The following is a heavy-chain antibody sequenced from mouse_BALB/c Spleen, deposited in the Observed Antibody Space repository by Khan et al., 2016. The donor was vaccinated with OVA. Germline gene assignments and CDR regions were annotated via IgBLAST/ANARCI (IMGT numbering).Heavy chain of an antibody. CDR3: TRQGAQDVEFDY. V-gene: IGHV5-9-3*01. CDR2: ISSGGSYT. Sequence: EVELVESGGGLVKPGGSLKLSCAASGFTFSSCAMSWIRQTPEKRLEWVATISSGGSYTYYTDSVKGRFIISRDNGKNNLYLQMRSVRSEDTAMYYCTRQGAQDVEFDYWGQDTTLTVSS. D-gene: IGHD3-1*01. J-gene: IGHJ2*01. CDR1: GFTFSSCA.